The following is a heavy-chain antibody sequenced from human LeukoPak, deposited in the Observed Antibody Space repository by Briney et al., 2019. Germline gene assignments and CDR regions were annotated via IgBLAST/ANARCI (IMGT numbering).Heavy chain of an antibody. CDR2: IRRESEFI. D-gene: IGHD3-9*01. CDR3: VRDHDWAFDL. CDR1: GFSLSSFP. V-gene: IGHV3-48*02. Sequence: GGALRLSCADSGFSLSSFPFNWVRHAPGKGLEWISHIRRESEFISYADTVKSRFTISRDNVKKTLYLQMSSLSDEDTDVYFCVRDHDWAFDLWGEGTMVTVSS. J-gene: IGHJ3*01.